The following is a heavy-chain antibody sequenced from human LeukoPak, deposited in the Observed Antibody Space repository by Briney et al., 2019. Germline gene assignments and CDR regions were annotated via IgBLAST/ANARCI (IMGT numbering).Heavy chain of an antibody. CDR3: ARDPAGDYGGNGDAFDI. J-gene: IGHJ3*02. CDR1: GFTFSNFW. D-gene: IGHD4-23*01. CDR2: INQHGSEK. Sequence: PGGSLRLSCTASGFTFSNFWMHWVRQAPGKGLEWVANINQHGSEKYYVDSVKGRFTISRDNAKNSLYLQMNSLRAEDTAVYYCARDPAGDYGGNGDAFDIWGQGTMVTVSS. V-gene: IGHV3-7*01.